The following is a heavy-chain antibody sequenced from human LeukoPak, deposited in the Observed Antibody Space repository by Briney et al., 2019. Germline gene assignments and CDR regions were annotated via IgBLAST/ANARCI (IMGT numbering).Heavy chain of an antibody. CDR1: GYTFTGYY. J-gene: IGHJ4*02. Sequence: GASVEVSCKASGYTFTGYYMHWVRQAPGQGLEWMGWINPNSGGTNYAQKFQGRVTMTRDTSISTAYMELSRLRSDDTAVYYCARGVDSSGWPFDYWGQGTLVTVSS. V-gene: IGHV1-2*02. D-gene: IGHD6-19*01. CDR3: ARGVDSSGWPFDY. CDR2: INPNSGGT.